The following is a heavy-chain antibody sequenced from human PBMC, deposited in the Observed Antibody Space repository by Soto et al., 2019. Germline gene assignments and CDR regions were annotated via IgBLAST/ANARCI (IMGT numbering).Heavy chain of an antibody. CDR1: GFTFSDYS. Sequence: EVQLVESGGDLVQPGGSLRVSCAVSGFTFSDYSMNWVRQAPGKGLEWVSYIDRWGSYMYYADSVKGRFTISRDNGKPSLYLQMNSLRVEDTAVYYCVRDHLYAFDIWGQGTMVTVFS. D-gene: IGHD3-3*02. CDR2: IDRWGSYM. CDR3: VRDHLYAFDI. V-gene: IGHV3-48*01. J-gene: IGHJ3*02.